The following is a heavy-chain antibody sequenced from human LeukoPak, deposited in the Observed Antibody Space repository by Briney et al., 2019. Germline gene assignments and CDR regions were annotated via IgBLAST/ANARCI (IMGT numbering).Heavy chain of an antibody. CDR1: GGSISSSSYY. J-gene: IGHJ4*02. V-gene: IGHV4-39*01. D-gene: IGHD1/OR15-1a*01. Sequence: SETLSLTCTVSGGSISSSSYYWGWIRQPPGKGLEWIGSIYYSGSTYYNPSLKSRVTISVDTSKNQFSLKLSSVTAADTAVYYRAGKRTNRGLDYWGQGTLVTVSS. CDR3: AGKRTNRGLDY. CDR2: IYYSGST.